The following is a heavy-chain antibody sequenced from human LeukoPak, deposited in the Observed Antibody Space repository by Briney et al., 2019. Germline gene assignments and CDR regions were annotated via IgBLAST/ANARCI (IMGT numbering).Heavy chain of an antibody. Sequence: GGSLRLSCAASGFNVSSNYMSWVRQAPGKGLEWVSVIYSGGSTYYADSVKGRLTISRDNSKNTLYLQMNSLRAEDTAVYYCAREDRVLLAFDIWGQGTMVTVSS. V-gene: IGHV3-53*01. J-gene: IGHJ3*02. D-gene: IGHD2-15*01. CDR2: IYSGGST. CDR1: GFNVSSNY. CDR3: AREDRVLLAFDI.